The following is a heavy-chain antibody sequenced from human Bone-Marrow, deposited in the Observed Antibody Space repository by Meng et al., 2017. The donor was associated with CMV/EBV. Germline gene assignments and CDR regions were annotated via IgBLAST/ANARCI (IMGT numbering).Heavy chain of an antibody. D-gene: IGHD3-22*01. CDR2: IYYSGST. J-gene: IGHJ4*02. V-gene: IGHV4-61*01. CDR3: ARYYDSSEYYFDY. CDR1: GGSVSSGSYY. Sequence: SEPLSLTCTVSGGSVSSGSYYWSWIRQPPGKGLEWIGYIYYSGSTNYNPSLKSRVTISVDTSKNQFSLKLSSVTAADTAVYYCARYYDSSEYYFDYWGQGTLVTVSS.